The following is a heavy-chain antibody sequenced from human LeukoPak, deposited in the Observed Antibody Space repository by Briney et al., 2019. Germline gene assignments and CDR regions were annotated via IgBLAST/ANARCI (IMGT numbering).Heavy chain of an antibody. V-gene: IGHV3-53*05. CDR2: TVGGRPDT. Sequence: GGSLRLSCAASGLTVSSNYMSWVRQTPGKGLEWVAATVGGRPDTYHAESVKGRFTVSRDDSRDTLFLQMNRLSVDDTAIYYCTKAPLRSCSGAFCYPFDYWGQGTLVTVSS. D-gene: IGHD2-8*02. J-gene: IGHJ4*02. CDR3: TKAPLRSCSGAFCYPFDY. CDR1: GLTVSSNY.